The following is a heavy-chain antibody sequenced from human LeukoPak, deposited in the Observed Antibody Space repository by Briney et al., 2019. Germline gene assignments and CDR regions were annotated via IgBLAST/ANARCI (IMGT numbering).Heavy chain of an antibody. CDR2: IYYSGST. V-gene: IGHV4-31*03. CDR1: GGSISSGGYY. J-gene: IGHJ5*02. D-gene: IGHD3-16*02. CDR3: AREYYDYVWGSYRPGDNWFDP. Sequence: PSETLSLTCTVSGGSISSGGYYWSWIRQHPGKGLEWIGYIYYSGSTYYNPSLKSRVTILVDTSKNQFSLKLSSVTAADTAVYYCAREYYDYVWGSYRPGDNWFDPWGQGTLVTVSS.